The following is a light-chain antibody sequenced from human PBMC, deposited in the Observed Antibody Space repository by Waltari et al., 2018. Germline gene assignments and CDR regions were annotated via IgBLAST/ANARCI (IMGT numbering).Light chain of an antibody. CDR3: FLSYSGARV. CDR1: TGAVTTGHS. J-gene: IGLJ3*02. V-gene: IGLV7-46*01. Sequence: QAVVTQEPSLTVSPGGTVTLNCGPSTGAVTTGHSPYWFQQKPGQAPKTLIYDTTDIHSWTPARFSGSLVGDKAALTLSGAQPEDEADYYCFLSYSGARVFGGGTKLTVL. CDR2: DTT.